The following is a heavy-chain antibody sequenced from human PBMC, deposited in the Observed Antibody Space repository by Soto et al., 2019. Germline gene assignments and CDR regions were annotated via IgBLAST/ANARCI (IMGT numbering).Heavy chain of an antibody. CDR1: GFPFSRYA. J-gene: IGHJ4*02. Sequence: DVQLLESGGGLVQPEGSLRLSCAASGFPFSRYAVTWVRQAPGKGLEWVSIINGDGDSTFYADSVKGRFTISRDNSKNTLYLQMNSLRAEDTAIYYCARPVDYWGQGTLVTVSS. V-gene: IGHV3-23*01. CDR3: ARPVDY. CDR2: INGDGDST.